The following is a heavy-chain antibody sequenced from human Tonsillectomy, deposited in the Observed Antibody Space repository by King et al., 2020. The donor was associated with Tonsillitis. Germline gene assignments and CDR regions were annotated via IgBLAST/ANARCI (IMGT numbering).Heavy chain of an antibody. D-gene: IGHD3-3*01. CDR1: GFTFSIYS. V-gene: IGHV3-30*04. CDR2: ISYDGSDR. J-gene: IGHJ6*02. Sequence: VQLVESGGGVVQPGRSLRLSCAASGFTFSIYSMHWVRQAPGKGLEWVAVISYDGSDRYYADSVKGRFTISRDNSKNTLYLQMNSLRAEDRAVYYCARDPNLEWSHHHYYYGMDVWGQGTTVTVSS. CDR3: ARDPNLEWSHHHYYYGMDV.